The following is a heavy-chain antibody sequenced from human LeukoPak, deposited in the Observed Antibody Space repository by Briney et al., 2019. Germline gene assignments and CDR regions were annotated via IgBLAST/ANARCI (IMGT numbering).Heavy chain of an antibody. CDR3: TTDLYGDYTLDY. CDR1: GFTFSSYS. V-gene: IGHV3-15*07. CDR2: IKRKNDGGTT. D-gene: IGHD4-17*01. J-gene: IGHJ4*02. Sequence: GGSLRLSCAASGFTFSSYSMNWVRQAPGKGLDWVGRIKRKNDGGTTDYAAPVKGRLTISRDDSKNTLYLQLNSLKTEDTAMYYCTTDLYGDYTLDYWGQGALITVSS.